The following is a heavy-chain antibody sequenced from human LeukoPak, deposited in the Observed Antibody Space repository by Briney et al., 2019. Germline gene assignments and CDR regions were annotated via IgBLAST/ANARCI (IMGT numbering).Heavy chain of an antibody. CDR3: AKDRDRYYYDSSGYLFDY. Sequence: GGSLRLSCAASGFTFSSYAMSWVRQAPGKGLEWVSTISGSGGSTYYADSVKGRFTISRDNSKNTLDLQMNSLRAEDTAVYYCAKDRDRYYYDSSGYLFDYWGQGTLVTVSS. D-gene: IGHD3-22*01. V-gene: IGHV3-23*01. CDR2: ISGSGGST. CDR1: GFTFSSYA. J-gene: IGHJ4*02.